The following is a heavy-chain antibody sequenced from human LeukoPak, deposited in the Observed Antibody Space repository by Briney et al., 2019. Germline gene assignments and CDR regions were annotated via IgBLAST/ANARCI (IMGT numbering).Heavy chain of an antibody. CDR3: AGQDILTGALAFDI. V-gene: IGHV5-51*01. Sequence: TGESLQISCKGSGYSFTSYWIGWVRQMPGKGLEWMGIIYPGDSDTRYSPSFQGQVTISADKSISTAYLQWSSLKASDTAMYYCAGQDILTGALAFDIWGQGTMVTVSS. CDR2: IYPGDSDT. D-gene: IGHD3-9*01. CDR1: GYSFTSYW. J-gene: IGHJ3*02.